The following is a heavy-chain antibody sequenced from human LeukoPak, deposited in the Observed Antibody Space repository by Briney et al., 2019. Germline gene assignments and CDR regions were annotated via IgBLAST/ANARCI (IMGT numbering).Heavy chain of an antibody. CDR3: ARTAARRFDY. D-gene: IGHD6-6*01. CDR2: INPFSDNR. Sequence: ASVKVSCKASGYTFTDYGINWVRQAPGQGLEWMGWINPFSDNRNYAQNLQGRVTMTRDTSTSTVYMELSSLRSDDTAVYYCARTAARRFDYWGQGTLVTVSS. V-gene: IGHV1-18*01. CDR1: GYTFTDYG. J-gene: IGHJ4*02.